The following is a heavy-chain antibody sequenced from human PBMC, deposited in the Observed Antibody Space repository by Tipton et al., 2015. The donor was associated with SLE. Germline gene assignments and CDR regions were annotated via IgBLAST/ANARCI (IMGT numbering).Heavy chain of an antibody. CDR2: IYYSGST. CDR1: GGSISSDY. Sequence: TLSLTCTVSGGSISSDYWSWIRQPPGKGLEWIGSIYYSGSTYYSPSLKSRVTISVDTSKNQFSLKLSSVTAADTAVYYCARGQYSGYDSLYYYGMDVWGQGTTVTVSS. V-gene: IGHV4-59*01. D-gene: IGHD5-12*01. J-gene: IGHJ6*02. CDR3: ARGQYSGYDSLYYYGMDV.